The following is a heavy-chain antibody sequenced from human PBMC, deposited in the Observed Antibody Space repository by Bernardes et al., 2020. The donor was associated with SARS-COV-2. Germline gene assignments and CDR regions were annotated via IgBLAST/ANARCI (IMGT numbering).Heavy chain of an antibody. CDR1: GFTFSSYW. J-gene: IGHJ4*02. CDR3: ARPYSGSYRAWVEYGY. D-gene: IGHD1-26*01. V-gene: IGHV3-7*01. CDR2: IKQDGSEK. Sequence: GGSLRLSCAASGFTFSSYWMSWVRQAPGKGLEWVANIKQDGSEKYYVDSVKGRFTISRDNAKNSLYLQMNSLRAEDTAVYYCARPYSGSYRAWVEYGYWGQGTLVTVSS.